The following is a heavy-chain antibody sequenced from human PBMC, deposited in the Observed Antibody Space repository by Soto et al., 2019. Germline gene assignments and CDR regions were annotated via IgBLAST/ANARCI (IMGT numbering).Heavy chain of an antibody. J-gene: IGHJ4*02. V-gene: IGHV6-1*01. Sequence: SPTLSLSCAISGDSVSSNSAAWNWIRQSPSRGLEWLGRTYYRSKWYNDYAVSVKSRITINPDTSKNQFSLQLNSVTPEDTAVYYCARARYFDWLLYPPSGYFDYWGQGTLVTVSS. D-gene: IGHD3-9*01. CDR1: GDSVSSNSAA. CDR2: TYYRSKWYN. CDR3: ARARYFDWLLYPPSGYFDY.